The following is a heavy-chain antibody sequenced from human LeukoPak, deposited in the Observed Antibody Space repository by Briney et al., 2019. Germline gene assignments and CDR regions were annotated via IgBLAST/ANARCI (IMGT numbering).Heavy chain of an antibody. CDR3: AREKEYYYDSSGYYLFDY. Sequence: LSLTCTVSGGSISTYYWSWIRQPPGKGLEWIGSIYHSGSTYYNPSLKSRVTISVDTSKNQFSLKLSSVTAADTAVYYCAREKEYYYDSSGYYLFDYWGQGTLVTVSS. J-gene: IGHJ4*02. CDR2: IYHSGST. CDR1: GGSISTYY. V-gene: IGHV4-38-2*02. D-gene: IGHD3-22*01.